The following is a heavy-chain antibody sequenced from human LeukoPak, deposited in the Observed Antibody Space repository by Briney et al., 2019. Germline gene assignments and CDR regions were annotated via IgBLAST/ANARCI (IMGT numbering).Heavy chain of an antibody. D-gene: IGHD3-22*01. CDR1: GGSISSGGYS. CDR2: IHHSGST. Sequence: PSETLSLTCAVSGGSISSGGYSWSWIRQPPGKGLEWIGYIHHSGSTYYNPSLKSRVTISVDRSKNQFSLKLSSVTAADTAVYYCARTYYYDSSGYSVDWYFDLWGRGTLVTVSS. J-gene: IGHJ2*01. V-gene: IGHV4-30-2*01. CDR3: ARTYYYDSSGYSVDWYFDL.